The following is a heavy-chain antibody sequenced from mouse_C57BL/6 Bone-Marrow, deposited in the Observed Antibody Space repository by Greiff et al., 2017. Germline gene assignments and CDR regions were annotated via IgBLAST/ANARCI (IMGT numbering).Heavy chain of an antibody. CDR1: GYTFTSYW. CDR2: IDPSDSYT. V-gene: IGHV1-69*01. Sequence: QVQLQQPGAELVMPGASVKLSCKASGYTFTSYWMHWVKQRPGQGLEWIGEIDPSDSYTNYNQKFKGKSTLTVDKSSSTDDMQLSSLTSEDSAVYYCAREGLEDDGSSNGYWGQGNTL. CDR3: AREGLEDDGSSNGY. J-gene: IGHJ2*01. D-gene: IGHD1-1*01.